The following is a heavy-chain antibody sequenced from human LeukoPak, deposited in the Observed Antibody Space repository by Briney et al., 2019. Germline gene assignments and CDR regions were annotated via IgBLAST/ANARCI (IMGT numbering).Heavy chain of an antibody. V-gene: IGHV4-4*07. CDR1: GGSISSYY. Sequence: KSSETLSLTCTVSGGSISSYYWSWIRQPAGKGLEWIGRIYASGSTNYNPSLKSRVTMSVDTSKNQFSLKLSSVTAADTAVYYCATPDSSGYYYLSWGQGTLVTVSS. CDR2: IYASGST. CDR3: ATPDSSGYYYLS. D-gene: IGHD3-22*01. J-gene: IGHJ5*02.